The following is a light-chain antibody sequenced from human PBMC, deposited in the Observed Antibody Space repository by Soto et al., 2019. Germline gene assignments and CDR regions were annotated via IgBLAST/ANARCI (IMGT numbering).Light chain of an antibody. V-gene: IGLV2-14*01. CDR3: SSYTRSSTLV. J-gene: IGLJ2*01. CDR2: DVS. CDR1: SSDVGGYNY. Sequence: QSALTQPASVSGSPGQSISISCTGTSSDVGGYNYVSWYQQHPGKAPKLMIYDVSNRPSGVSNLFSGSKSGNTASLTISGLQAEDAADYYCSSYTRSSTLVFGGGTKLTVL.